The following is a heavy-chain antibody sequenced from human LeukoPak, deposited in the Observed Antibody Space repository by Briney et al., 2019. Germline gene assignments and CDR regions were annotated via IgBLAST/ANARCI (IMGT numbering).Heavy chain of an antibody. CDR1: GFTVSSNY. D-gene: IGHD2-21*02. J-gene: IGHJ4*02. CDR3: ARDSCGDLCGLDY. Sequence: PGGSLRLSCAASGFTVSSNYMSWVRQAPGKGLEWVSVIYSGGSTYYADSVKGRFTISRDNSKNTLYLQMNSLRAEDTAVYYCARDSCGDLCGLDYWGQGTLVTVSS. V-gene: IGHV3-66*01. CDR2: IYSGGST.